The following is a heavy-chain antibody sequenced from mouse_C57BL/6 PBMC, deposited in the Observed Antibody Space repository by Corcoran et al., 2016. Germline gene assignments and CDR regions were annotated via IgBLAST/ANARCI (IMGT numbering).Heavy chain of an antibody. D-gene: IGHD1-1*01. CDR3: ARPYYGSSYGYFDY. V-gene: IGHV9-3*01. Sequence: QIQLVQSGPELKKPGETVKISCKASGYTFTTYGMSWVKQAPGKGLKWMGWINTYSGVPTYADDFKGRFAFSLETSASTAYLQINNLKNEDTATYFCARPYYGSSYGYFDYWGQGTTLTVSS. CDR2: INTYSGVP. CDR1: GYTFTTYG. J-gene: IGHJ2*01.